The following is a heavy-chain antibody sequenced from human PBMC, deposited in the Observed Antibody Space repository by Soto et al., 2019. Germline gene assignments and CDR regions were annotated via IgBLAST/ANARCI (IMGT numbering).Heavy chain of an antibody. Sequence: QVQLVESGGGVVQPGRSLRLSCAESGFTFSSYGMHWVRQAPGKGLEWVAVIWYDGSNKYYADSVKGRFTISRDNSKNTLYLERNSLRAEDTAVYYCARDSCYSGYGGDFDFWGRCNLVTVSS. CDR1: GFTFSSYG. V-gene: IGHV3-33*01. J-gene: IGHJ2*01. CDR2: IWYDGSNK. CDR3: ARDSCYSGYGGDFDF. D-gene: IGHD5-12*01.